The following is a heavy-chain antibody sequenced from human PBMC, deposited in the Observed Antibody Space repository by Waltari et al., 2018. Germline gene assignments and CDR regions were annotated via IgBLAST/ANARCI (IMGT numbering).Heavy chain of an antibody. Sequence: EVQLVESGGNLVHPGGSLRLSCVASGFPFRNNWMSWVRQAPGKGLELVAKISEEESERYYVDSVKGRFTISRDNAKNSLYLEMNSLRAEDTAMYYCARDIAYSLDYWGQGTLVTVSS. V-gene: IGHV3-7*01. CDR1: GFPFRNNW. D-gene: IGHD4-4*01. J-gene: IGHJ4*02. CDR3: ARDIAYSLDY. CDR2: ISEEESER.